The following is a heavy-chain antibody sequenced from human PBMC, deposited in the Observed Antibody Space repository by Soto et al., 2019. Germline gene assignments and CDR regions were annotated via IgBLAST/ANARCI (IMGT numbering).Heavy chain of an antibody. V-gene: IGHV4-34*01. CDR2: INHSGST. J-gene: IGHJ4*02. D-gene: IGHD3-10*01. Sequence: PSETLSLTCAVYGGSFSGYYWSWIRQPPGKGLEWIGEINHSGSTNYNPSLKSRVTISVDTSKNQFSLKLSSVTAADTAVYYCASRITMVRGVITHHFDYWGQGTLVTVSS. CDR1: GGSFSGYY. CDR3: ASRITMVRGVITHHFDY.